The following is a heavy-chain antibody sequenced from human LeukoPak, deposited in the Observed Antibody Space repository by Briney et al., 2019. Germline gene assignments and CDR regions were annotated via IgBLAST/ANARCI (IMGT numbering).Heavy chain of an antibody. CDR1: GFXFSSYT. CDR2: ISSSSSTI. J-gene: IGHJ4*02. V-gene: IGHV3-48*02. Sequence: GGSLRLSCAASGFXFSSYTINWVRQAPGKGLEWVSYISSSSSTISYADSVKGRFTISRDNAKNSLYLQMNGLRDEDTAVYYCARRHDYGDFWGQGTLVTVSS. CDR3: ARRHDYGDF.